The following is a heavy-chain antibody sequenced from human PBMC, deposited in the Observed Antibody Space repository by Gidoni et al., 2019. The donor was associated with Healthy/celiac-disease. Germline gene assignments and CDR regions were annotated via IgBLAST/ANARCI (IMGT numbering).Heavy chain of an antibody. CDR1: AYSFTSYW. V-gene: IGHV5-51*01. CDR3: ARQYSSSSIPGY. Sequence: EVQLVQSGAEVKKPGESPKISRKGSAYSFTSYWTGWVRQMPGEGLEWMGISYPGDSDTIYSPSFQGQVTISADKSISTAYLQWSNLKASDTARYYCARQYSSSSIPGYWGQGTLVTVSS. CDR2: SYPGDSDT. D-gene: IGHD6-6*01. J-gene: IGHJ4*02.